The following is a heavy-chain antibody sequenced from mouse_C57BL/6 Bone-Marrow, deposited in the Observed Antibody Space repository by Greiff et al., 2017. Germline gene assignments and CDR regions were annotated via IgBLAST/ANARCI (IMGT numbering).Heavy chain of an antibody. D-gene: IGHD2-3*01. CDR3: ARVGTTDY. Sequence: EVQLQESGPGLVKPSQSLSLTCSVTGYSITSGYYWNWIRQFPGNKLEWMGYISYDGSNNYNPSLKNRISNTRDTSKNQFFLKLNSVTTEDTATYYCARVGTTDYWGQGTTLTVSS. J-gene: IGHJ2*01. CDR1: GYSITSGYY. V-gene: IGHV3-6*01. CDR2: ISYDGSN.